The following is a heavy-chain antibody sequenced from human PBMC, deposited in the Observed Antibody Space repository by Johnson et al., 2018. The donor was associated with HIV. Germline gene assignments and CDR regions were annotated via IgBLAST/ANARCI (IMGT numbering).Heavy chain of an antibody. J-gene: IGHJ3*02. D-gene: IGHD3-22*01. Sequence: QVQLMESGGGVVQPGGSLRLSCAASGFTFSSYGMHLVRQAPGKGLEWVAFIRYDGSNKYYSDSVKGRFTISRENANNSLYLQMNSLRAEDTALYYCARQHNYDSSGQGGGLDIWGQGTMVTVSS. CDR3: ARQHNYDSSGQGGGLDI. V-gene: IGHV3-30*02. CDR2: IRYDGSNK. CDR1: GFTFSSYG.